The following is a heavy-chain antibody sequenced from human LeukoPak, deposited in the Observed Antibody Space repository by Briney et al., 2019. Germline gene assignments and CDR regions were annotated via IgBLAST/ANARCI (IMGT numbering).Heavy chain of an antibody. J-gene: IGHJ4*02. CDR2: ISWNSGSI. V-gene: IGHV3-9*01. CDR1: GFTFDDYA. CDR3: AKVGSSYYDSSGYPYYFDY. D-gene: IGHD3-22*01. Sequence: PGGSLRLSCAASGFTFDDYAMHWVRHAPGKGLEWVSGISWNSGSIGYADSVKGRFTISRDNAKNSLYLQMNSLRAEDTALYYCAKVGSSYYDSSGYPYYFDYWGQGTLVTVSS.